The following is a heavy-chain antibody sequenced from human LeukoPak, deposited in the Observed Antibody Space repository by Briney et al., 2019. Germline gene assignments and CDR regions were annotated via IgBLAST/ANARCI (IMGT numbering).Heavy chain of an antibody. CDR2: IIPIFGTA. CDR3: ARAVSGSYLESDY. CDR1: GGTFSSYA. Sequence: GASVKVSCKASGGTFSSYAISWVRQAPGQGLEWMGGIIPIFGTANYAQKFQGRVTITTDESTSTACMELSSLRSEDAAVYYCARAVSGSYLESDYWSQGTLVTVSS. J-gene: IGHJ4*02. V-gene: IGHV1-69*05. D-gene: IGHD1-26*01.